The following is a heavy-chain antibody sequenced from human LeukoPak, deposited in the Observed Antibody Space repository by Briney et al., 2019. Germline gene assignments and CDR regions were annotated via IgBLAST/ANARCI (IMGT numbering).Heavy chain of an antibody. J-gene: IGHJ4*02. CDR2: INSDGSEG. Sequence: PGGSLRLSCAVSGFTFSGFWMSWSRQAPGKGLEWVASINSDGSEGYYADVVKGRFTISRDNAKNSLYLQINSLRAEDTAVYYCARVLPRTYYYDSIGYFDYWGQGTLVTVSS. V-gene: IGHV3-7*03. CDR1: GFTFSGFW. D-gene: IGHD3-22*01. CDR3: ARVLPRTYYYDSIGYFDY.